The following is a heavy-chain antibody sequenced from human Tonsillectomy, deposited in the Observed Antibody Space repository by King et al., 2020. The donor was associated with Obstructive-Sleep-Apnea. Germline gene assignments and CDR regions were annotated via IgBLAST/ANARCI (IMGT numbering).Heavy chain of an antibody. CDR1: GFTFDDYA. CDR3: AKDRTDGSGSYYPHDGFDI. V-gene: IGHV3-9*01. Sequence: VQLVESGGGLVQPGRSLRLSCAASGFTFDDYAMHWVRQAPGKGLEWVSGISWNSGSIGYADSVKGRFTISRDNAKNSLYLQMNSLRVEDTALYYCAKDRTDGSGSYYPHDGFDIWGQGTMVTVSS. CDR2: ISWNSGSI. J-gene: IGHJ3*02. D-gene: IGHD1-26*01.